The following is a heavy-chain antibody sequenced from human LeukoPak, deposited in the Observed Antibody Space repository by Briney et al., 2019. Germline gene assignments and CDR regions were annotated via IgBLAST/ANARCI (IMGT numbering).Heavy chain of an antibody. V-gene: IGHV4-61*01. CDR2: IYYSGST. CDR3: ARGPLWFYFDY. CDR1: GVSVSSGSYY. J-gene: IGHJ4*02. Sequence: SETLSLTCTVSGVSVSSGSYYWSWIRQPPGKGLEWIGYIYYSGSTNYNPSLKSRVTISVDTSKNQFSLKLSSVTAADTAVYYCARGPLWFYFDYWGQGTLVTVSS. D-gene: IGHD3-10*01.